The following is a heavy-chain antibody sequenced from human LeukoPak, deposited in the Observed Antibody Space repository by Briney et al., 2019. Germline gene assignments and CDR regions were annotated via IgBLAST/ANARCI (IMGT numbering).Heavy chain of an antibody. J-gene: IGHJ2*01. CDR1: GFTFNRFC. CDR2: INQDGSEK. Sequence: GGSLRLSCGASGFTFNRFCMSWVRQAAGKGLEWVAKINQDGSEKYYVDSVKGRFTISRDNAKNLLYLQMNSLRVEDTAVYYCARNGLWGRGTLVTVSS. V-gene: IGHV3-7*01. CDR3: ARNGL.